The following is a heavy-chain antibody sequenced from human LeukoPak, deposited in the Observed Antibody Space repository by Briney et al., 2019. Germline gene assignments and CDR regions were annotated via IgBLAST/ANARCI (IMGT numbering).Heavy chain of an antibody. Sequence: GGSLRLSCAASGFTFRSYAMSWVRQAPGKGLEWVSAISGSGGSTYYADSVKGRFTISRDNSKNTLYLQMNSLRAEDTAVYYCAKDPSSWYSEYFQHWGQGTLVTVSS. V-gene: IGHV3-23*01. CDR3: AKDPSSWYSEYFQH. CDR2: ISGSGGST. D-gene: IGHD6-13*01. J-gene: IGHJ1*01. CDR1: GFTFRSYA.